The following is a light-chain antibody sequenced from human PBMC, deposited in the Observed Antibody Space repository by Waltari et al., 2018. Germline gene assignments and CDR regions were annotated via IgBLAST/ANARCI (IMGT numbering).Light chain of an antibody. V-gene: IGLV2-14*01. CDR1: SSDVGAYNY. CDR3: SSYTTSSTYV. J-gene: IGLJ1*01. CDR2: EVR. Sequence: QSALTQPASVSGSPGQSITISCTGTSSDVGAYNYVAWYQQHPGTAPQLRINEVRNRPSGASNRFSGSRSGNTASLTIAGLQAEDEADYYCSSYTTSSTYVFGTGTKVTVL.